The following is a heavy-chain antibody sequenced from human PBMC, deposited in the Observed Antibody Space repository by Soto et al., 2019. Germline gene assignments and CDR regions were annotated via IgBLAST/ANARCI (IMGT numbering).Heavy chain of an antibody. CDR1: GFTFSSYA. D-gene: IGHD2-8*01. Sequence: PGGSLRLSCAASGFTFSSYAMSWVRQAPGKGLEWVSAISGSGGSTYYADSVKGRFTISRDNSKNTLYLQMNSLRAEDTAVYYCAKDHIDTNGVSRLGMDVWGQGTTVTVSS. J-gene: IGHJ6*02. CDR3: AKDHIDTNGVSRLGMDV. CDR2: ISGSGGST. V-gene: IGHV3-23*01.